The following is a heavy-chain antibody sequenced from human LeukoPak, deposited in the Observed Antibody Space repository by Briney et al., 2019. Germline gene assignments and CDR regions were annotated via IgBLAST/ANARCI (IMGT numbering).Heavy chain of an antibody. V-gene: IGHV3-30*04. D-gene: IGHD3-10*02. CDR3: AELGITMIGGV. CDR1: GFSFSHYA. Sequence: AGGSLRLSCAASGFSFSHYAIHWVRQAPGKGLEWVSLISYNGGNKYYADSVKGRFTISRDNAKNSLYLQMNSLRAEDTAVYYCAELGITMIGGVWGKGTTVTISS. J-gene: IGHJ6*04. CDR2: ISYNGGNK.